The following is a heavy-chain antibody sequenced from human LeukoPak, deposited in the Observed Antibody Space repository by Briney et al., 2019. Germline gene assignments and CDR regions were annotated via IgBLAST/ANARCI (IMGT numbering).Heavy chain of an antibody. V-gene: IGHV3-33*01. J-gene: IGHJ6*02. CDR2: IWYDGSNK. CDR1: GFTFSSYG. CDR3: ARTRKDSVYDFWSGNYYGMDV. D-gene: IGHD3-3*01. Sequence: GRSPRLSCAASGFTFSSYGMHWVRQAPGKGLEWVAVIWYDGSNKYYADSVKGRFTISRDNSKNTLYLQMNSLRAEDTAVYYCARTRKDSVYDFWSGNYYGMDVWGQGTTVTVSS.